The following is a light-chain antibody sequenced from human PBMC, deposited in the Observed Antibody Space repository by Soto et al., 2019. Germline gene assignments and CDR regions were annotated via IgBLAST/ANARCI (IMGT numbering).Light chain of an antibody. Sequence: IGMTQAPGTLSVSPGEIATLSFRAIRSVSSNLAWYQQKPGQAPRLLIYDASIRATDIPARFSGSGSGTDFTLTISSLQPEDFALYYCQRRAKSPLTFGGGTKVDIK. CDR1: RSVSSN. CDR3: QRRAKSPLT. J-gene: IGKJ4*01. CDR2: DAS. V-gene: IGKV3-11*01.